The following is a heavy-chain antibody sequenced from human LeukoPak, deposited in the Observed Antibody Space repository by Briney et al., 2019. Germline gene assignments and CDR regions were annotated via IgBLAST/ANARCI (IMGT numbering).Heavy chain of an antibody. V-gene: IGHV3-23*01. J-gene: IGHJ4*02. CDR1: GFSFSSDA. CDR2: VTGGGDNT. CDR3: AKDGSSSWYYFDY. Sequence: PGGSLSLSCAVSGFSFSSDALIWVRQAPGKGLGWVSTVTGGGDNTFYAYSVTGRFSISRDNSKNTLYLQMNSLRAEDTAVYYCAKDGSSSWYYFDYWGQGTLVTVSS. D-gene: IGHD3-10*01.